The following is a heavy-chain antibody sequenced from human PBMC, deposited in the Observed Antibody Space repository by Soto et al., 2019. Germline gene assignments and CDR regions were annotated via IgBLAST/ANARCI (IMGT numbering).Heavy chain of an antibody. CDR3: AQLGSTSGYFSTFEY. J-gene: IGHJ4*02. CDR1: GSTFSDCA. D-gene: IGHD3-22*01. V-gene: IGHV3-23*01. Sequence: GGSLRLSCAASGSTFSDCAMAWVRQVPGKGLEWVSTISGGGDNYYYADSVKDRITISRDNWRHTLHLQMDGLRAEHRSTCFCAQLGSTSGYFSTFEYWGQGAVVTVSS. CDR2: ISGGGDNY.